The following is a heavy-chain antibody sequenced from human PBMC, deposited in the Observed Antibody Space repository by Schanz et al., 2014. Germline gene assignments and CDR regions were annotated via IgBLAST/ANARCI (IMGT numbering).Heavy chain of an antibody. CDR1: GYAFSDYG. Sequence: QVQLEQSGAEVKKPGASVKVSCKTSGYAFSDYGITWVRQAPGQGLEWMGRIIPILGIATYAQKFQGRVTITRDTLASTAYMEVSSLRSEDTAVYYCARSGSSNWYFFDYWGQGTLVTVSS. CDR3: ARSGSSNWYFFDY. CDR2: IIPILGIA. J-gene: IGHJ4*02. D-gene: IGHD6-13*01. V-gene: IGHV1-69*04.